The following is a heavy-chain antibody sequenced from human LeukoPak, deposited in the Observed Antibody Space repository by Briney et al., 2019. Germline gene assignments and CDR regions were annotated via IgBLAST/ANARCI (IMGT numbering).Heavy chain of an antibody. Sequence: GGSLRLSCAASGFTFSNAWMSWVRQAPGKGLEWVGRIKSKTDSGTTDYAAPVKGRFTISRDDSKTTLYLQMNSLKTEDTAVYYCTTENEWELLRYYYYGMDVWGQGTTVTVSS. CDR2: IKSKTDSGTT. J-gene: IGHJ6*02. CDR3: TTENEWELLRYYYYGMDV. CDR1: GFTFSNAW. D-gene: IGHD1-26*01. V-gene: IGHV3-15*01.